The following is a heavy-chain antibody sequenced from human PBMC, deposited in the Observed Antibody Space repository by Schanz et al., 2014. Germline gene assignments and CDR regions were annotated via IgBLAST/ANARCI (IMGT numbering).Heavy chain of an antibody. D-gene: IGHD3-10*01. CDR3: ARPALWFGDNCFDP. V-gene: IGHV3-74*02. CDR2: INSVGSNT. J-gene: IGHJ5*02. Sequence: EVKLLESGGTLVRPGGSLRLSCAASGFTFSSHWMHWVRQDPGKGLVWVARINSVGSNTDYADSVTGRFTISRDNAKNTLYLQMNTLRAEDTAVYYWARPALWFGDNCFDPWGQGTLVTVSS. CDR1: GFTFSSHW.